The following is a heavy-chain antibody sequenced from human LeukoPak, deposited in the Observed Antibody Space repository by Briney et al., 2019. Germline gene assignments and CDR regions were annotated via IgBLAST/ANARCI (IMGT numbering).Heavy chain of an antibody. V-gene: IGHV4-34*01. CDR3: ASGARITIFGVVISYWYFDL. J-gene: IGHJ2*01. CDR1: GGSFSGNY. D-gene: IGHD3-3*01. CDR2: INHSGST. Sequence: SETLSLTCAVYGGSFSGNYWSWIRQPPGKGLEWIGEINHSGSTNYNPSLKSRVTISVDTSKNQFSLKLSSVTAADTAVYYCASGARITIFGVVISYWYFDLWGRGTLVTVSS.